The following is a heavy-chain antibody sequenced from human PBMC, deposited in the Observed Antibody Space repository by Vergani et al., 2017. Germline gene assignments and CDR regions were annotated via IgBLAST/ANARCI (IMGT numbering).Heavy chain of an antibody. CDR1: GFNFDESG. CDR3: VKDASCRGFDSAYFES. CDR2: ITWNSDSK. Sequence: EVQLVESGGGLVQPGRSLRLSCAASGFNFDESGMHWVRQAPGKGLEWVAGITWNSDSKDYAESVRGRFTISRDNVKNSLYLHMNGLTSEDRALYYCVKDASCRGFDSAYFESWGQGTQVIVSS. V-gene: IGHV3-9*01. D-gene: IGHD5-12*01. J-gene: IGHJ4*02.